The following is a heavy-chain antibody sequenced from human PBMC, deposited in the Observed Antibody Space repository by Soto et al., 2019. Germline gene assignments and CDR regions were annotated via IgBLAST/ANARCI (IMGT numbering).Heavy chain of an antibody. D-gene: IGHD2-2*01. CDR3: ARDRVVPAAYYYYYYGMDV. CDR2: IYYSGST. V-gene: IGHV4-61*01. Sequence: SETLSLTCTVSGGSISSGSYYWSWIRQHPGKGPEWIGYIYYSGSTNYNPSLKSRVTISVDTSKNQFSLKLSSVTAADTAVYYCARDRVVPAAYYYYYYGMDVWGQGTTVTVSS. CDR1: GGSISSGSYY. J-gene: IGHJ6*02.